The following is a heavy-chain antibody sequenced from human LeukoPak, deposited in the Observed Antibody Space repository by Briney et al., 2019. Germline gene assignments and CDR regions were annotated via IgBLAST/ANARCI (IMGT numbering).Heavy chain of an antibody. CDR2: ISGSGGST. D-gene: IGHD6-19*01. Sequence: GGSLRLSCAASGFTFSSYAMSWVRQAPGKGLEWVSAISGSGGSTYYADSVKGRFTISRDNAKNSLYLQMNSLRAEDTAVYYCARLSSGWYSWFDPWGQGTLVTVSS. CDR3: ARLSSGWYSWFDP. V-gene: IGHV3-23*01. J-gene: IGHJ5*02. CDR1: GFTFSSYA.